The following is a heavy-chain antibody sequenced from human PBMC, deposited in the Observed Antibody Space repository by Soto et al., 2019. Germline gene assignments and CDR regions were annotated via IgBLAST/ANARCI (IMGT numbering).Heavy chain of an antibody. J-gene: IGHJ4*02. CDR3: AKLGSSSWSPHYYFDY. CDR2: ITDSGDDT. CDR1: GFPFNNYA. V-gene: IGHV3-23*01. Sequence: GGSLRLSCAASGFPFNNYAMGWVRQAPAKGLEWVSAITDSGDDTYYIDSVKGRFTISRDNSKSTLYLQMNSLRAEDTAIYYCAKLGSSSWSPHYYFDYWGQGTLVTVSS. D-gene: IGHD2-2*01.